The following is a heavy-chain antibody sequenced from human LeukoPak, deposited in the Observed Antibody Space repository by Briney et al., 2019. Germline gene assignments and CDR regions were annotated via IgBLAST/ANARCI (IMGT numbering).Heavy chain of an antibody. D-gene: IGHD6-19*01. J-gene: IGHJ3*02. CDR1: GFNFRGSA. CDR3: ARDQGSGWLHRHFAFDI. V-gene: IGHV3-73*01. CDR2: IRSQVNSYAT. Sequence: GGSLRLSCTASGFNFRGSAVHWVRQAPGKGLEWVGRIRSQVNSYATAYGTSVKGRFTISRDDSKSTAYLQMNSLRAEDTAVYYCARDQGSGWLHRHFAFDIWGQGTMVTVSS.